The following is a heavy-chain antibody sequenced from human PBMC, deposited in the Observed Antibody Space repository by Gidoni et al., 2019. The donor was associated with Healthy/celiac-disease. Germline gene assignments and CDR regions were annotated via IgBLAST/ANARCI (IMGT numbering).Heavy chain of an antibody. D-gene: IGHD3-16*01. CDR1: GFPFSSYG. CDR2: IWYDGSNK. J-gene: IGHJ6*02. Sequence: QVQLVESGGGVGQPGRSLRLACAAWGFPFSSYGMHWVRQAPGKGLEWVAVIWYDGSNKYYADSVKGRFTISRDNSKNTLYLQMNSLRAEDTAVYYCARDRGYGMDVWGQGTTVTVSS. V-gene: IGHV3-33*01. CDR3: ARDRGYGMDV.